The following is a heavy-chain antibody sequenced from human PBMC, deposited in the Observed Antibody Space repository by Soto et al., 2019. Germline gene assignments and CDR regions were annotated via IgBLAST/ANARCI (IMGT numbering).Heavy chain of an antibody. V-gene: IGHV4-38-2*01. D-gene: IGHD2-8*01. J-gene: IGHJ5*02. CDR2: IYHSGST. Sequence: SETLSLTCAVSGYSISSGYYWGWIRQPPGKGLEWIGSIYHSGSTYYNPSLKSRVTISVDTSKNQFSLKLSSVTAADTAVYYCAMQGDIVLMVYAIGFDPWGQGTLVTVS. CDR1: GYSISSGYY. CDR3: AMQGDIVLMVYAIGFDP.